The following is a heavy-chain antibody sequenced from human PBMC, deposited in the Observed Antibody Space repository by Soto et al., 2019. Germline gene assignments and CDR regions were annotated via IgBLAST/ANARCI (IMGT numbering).Heavy chain of an antibody. V-gene: IGHV1-69*12. Sequence: QVQLVQSGAEVKKPGSSVKVSCKASGGTFSSYAISWVRQAPGQGLEWMGGIIPIFGTANYAQKFQGRDTITADDSTSTAYMELSSLRSEDTAVYYCARSQDPMVRGAARRYYGMDVWGQGTTVTVSS. CDR1: GGTFSSYA. CDR2: IIPIFGTA. CDR3: ARSQDPMVRGAARRYYGMDV. J-gene: IGHJ6*02. D-gene: IGHD3-10*01.